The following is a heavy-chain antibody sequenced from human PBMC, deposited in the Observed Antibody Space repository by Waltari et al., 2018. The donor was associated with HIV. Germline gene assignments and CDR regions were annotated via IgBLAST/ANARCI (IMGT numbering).Heavy chain of an antibody. D-gene: IGHD2-15*01. CDR1: GFTFSSYG. Sequence: QVQLVESGGDVVQPGGYLRLSCASSGFTFSSYGMYWVRQAPGKGLEWVSFILYDGSNKYYADSVKGRFTISRDNSKNMLYLQMNSLRAEDTAVYYCAKDRISRCSGGSCYPFDYWGQ. J-gene: IGHJ4*02. V-gene: IGHV3-30*02. CDR3: AKDRISRCSGGSCYPFDY. CDR2: ILYDGSNK.